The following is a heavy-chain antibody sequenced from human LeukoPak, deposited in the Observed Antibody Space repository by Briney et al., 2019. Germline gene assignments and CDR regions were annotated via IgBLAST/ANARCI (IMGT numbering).Heavy chain of an antibody. J-gene: IGHJ4*02. V-gene: IGHV4-30-4*01. D-gene: IGHD4-17*01. CDR2: IHSSGST. Sequence: PSQTLSLTWPVSAGSISSWDYYWSWIRQPPGKGLEWIGYIHSSGSTYYNPSLKSRVTISVDTSKTQFSLMLSSVTAADTAVYYWATKPNGDYYFDYWGQGTLVTVSS. CDR1: AGSISSWDYY. CDR3: ATKPNGDYYFDY.